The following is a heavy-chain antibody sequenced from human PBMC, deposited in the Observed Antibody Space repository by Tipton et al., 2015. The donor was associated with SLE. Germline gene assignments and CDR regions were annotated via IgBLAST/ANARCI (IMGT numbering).Heavy chain of an antibody. Sequence: SLRLSCAASGFTFSSYRMNWVRQAPGEGLEWVSSISSSSSYIYYSDSVKGRFTISRDNAKNSLYLQMNSLRAEDTAVYYCARGEYYYGSSCSPPDYWGQGTLVTVSS. CDR1: GFTFSSYR. D-gene: IGHD3-22*01. CDR2: ISSSSSYI. J-gene: IGHJ4*02. CDR3: ARGEYYYGSSCSPPDY. V-gene: IGHV3-21*03.